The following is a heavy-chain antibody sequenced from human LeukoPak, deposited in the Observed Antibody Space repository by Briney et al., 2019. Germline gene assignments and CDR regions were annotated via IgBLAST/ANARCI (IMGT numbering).Heavy chain of an antibody. V-gene: IGHV3-23*01. D-gene: IGHD6-13*01. CDR3: AKDPYSSSWYFWFDP. CDR1: GFTFSDHC. CDR2: ISGSGGST. Sequence: GGSLRLSCAASGFTFSDHCMDWVRQAPGKGLEWVPAISGSGGSTYYADSVKGRFTISRDNSKNTLYLQMNSLRAEDTAVYYCAKDPYSSSWYFWFDPWGQGTLVTVSS. J-gene: IGHJ5*02.